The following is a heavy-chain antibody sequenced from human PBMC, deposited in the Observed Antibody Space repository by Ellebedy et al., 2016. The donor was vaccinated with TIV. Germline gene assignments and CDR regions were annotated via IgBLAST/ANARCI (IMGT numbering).Heavy chain of an antibody. CDR3: ARDDWFGELLTY. V-gene: IGHV1-8*01. J-gene: IGHJ4*02. Sequence: ASVKVSCXASGYTFTSYDINWVRQATGQGLEWMGWMNPNSGNTGYAQKFQGRVTITADESTSTAYMELSSLRSEDTAVYYCARDDWFGELLTYWGQGTLVTVSS. CDR2: MNPNSGNT. D-gene: IGHD3-10*01. CDR1: GYTFTSYD.